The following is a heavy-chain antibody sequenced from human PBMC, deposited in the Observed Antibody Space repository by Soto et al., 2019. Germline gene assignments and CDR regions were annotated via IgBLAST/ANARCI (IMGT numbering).Heavy chain of an antibody. CDR2: IIPIFGTS. D-gene: IGHD2-8*01. Sequence: QVQLVQSGAEVKKPGSSVKVSCKASGGTFSTYAISWVRQAPGQGLEWMGGIIPIFGTSNNARKFQGRVTFTADESTSTAYMELSSLRSEDTAVYYCARDNGLVSVLDIWGQGTMVTVSS. V-gene: IGHV1-69*12. CDR3: ARDNGLVSVLDI. CDR1: GGTFSTYA. J-gene: IGHJ3*02.